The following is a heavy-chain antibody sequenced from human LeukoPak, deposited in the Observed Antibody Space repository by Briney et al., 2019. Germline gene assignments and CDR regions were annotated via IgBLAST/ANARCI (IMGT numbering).Heavy chain of an antibody. Sequence: GGSLRLSCSASGFTFDHYGMSWVRQAPGKGLEWVSGINWTGASTGYADSVKGRFTISRDSAKNSLYLQMNSLRGEDTALYYCARNYGGYDGTDFWGQGTLVTVSS. CDR1: GFTFDHYG. CDR3: ARNYGGYDGTDF. J-gene: IGHJ4*02. D-gene: IGHD5-12*01. V-gene: IGHV3-20*04. CDR2: INWTGAST.